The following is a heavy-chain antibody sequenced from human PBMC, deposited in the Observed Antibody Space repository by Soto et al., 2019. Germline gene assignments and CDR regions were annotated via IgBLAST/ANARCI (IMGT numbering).Heavy chain of an antibody. J-gene: IGHJ4*02. CDR1: GFTFSSYS. D-gene: IGHD3-22*01. Sequence: PGGSLRLSCAASGFTFSSYSVSWVRQAPGKGLEWVSAISGSGGSTYYADSVKGRFTISRDNSKNTLYLQMNSLRAEDTAVYYCAKSITMIVVVITGFDYWGQGTLVTVSS. CDR2: ISGSGGST. V-gene: IGHV3-23*01. CDR3: AKSITMIVVVITGFDY.